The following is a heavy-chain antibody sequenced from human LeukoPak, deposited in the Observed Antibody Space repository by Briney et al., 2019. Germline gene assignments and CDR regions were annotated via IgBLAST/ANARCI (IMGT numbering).Heavy chain of an antibody. Sequence: SETLSLTCTVSGGSISTSNYYWGWIRQPPGKGLEWIGNIFYSGSTYYSPSLKSRVTMSVDTSKNQFSLNLSSVTAADTAVYYCARGFYGDYVFDYWGQGTLVTVSS. CDR1: GGSISTSNYY. CDR2: IFYSGST. D-gene: IGHD4-17*01. V-gene: IGHV4-39*07. J-gene: IGHJ4*02. CDR3: ARGFYGDYVFDY.